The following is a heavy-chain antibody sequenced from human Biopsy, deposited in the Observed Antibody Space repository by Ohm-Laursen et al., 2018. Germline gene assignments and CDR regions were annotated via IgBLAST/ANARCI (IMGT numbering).Heavy chain of an antibody. D-gene: IGHD4-23*01. CDR2: ISYTGYT. J-gene: IGHJ1*01. V-gene: IGHV4-59*11. CDR1: GGSFTGHY. Sequence: GTLSLTCAVSGGSFTGHYWSWIRQPPGKGLEWIGHISYTGYTSYKSSLKSRVTISLDTSRKHFSLRLTSLAAADTAVYYCARGSNEYGGLYFPHWGQGTLVTVSS. CDR3: ARGSNEYGGLYFPH.